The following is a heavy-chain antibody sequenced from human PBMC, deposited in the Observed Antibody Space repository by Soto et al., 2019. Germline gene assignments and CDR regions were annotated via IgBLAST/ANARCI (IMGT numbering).Heavy chain of an antibody. CDR3: ARDSHDYGDYSSAFGI. Sequence: SVKVSCKASGGTFSSYAISWVRQAPGQGLEWMGGIIPIFGTANYAQKFQGRVTITADESTSTAYMELSSLRSEDTAVYYCARDSHDYGDYSSAFGIWGQGTMVTVSS. D-gene: IGHD4-17*01. CDR1: GGTFSSYA. V-gene: IGHV1-69*13. J-gene: IGHJ3*02. CDR2: IIPIFGTA.